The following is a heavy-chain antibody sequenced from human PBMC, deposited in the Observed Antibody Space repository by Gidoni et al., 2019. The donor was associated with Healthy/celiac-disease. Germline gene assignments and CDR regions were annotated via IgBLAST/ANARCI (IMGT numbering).Heavy chain of an antibody. CDR3: AREETASSGGMDV. CDR2: IYYSGST. Sequence: QVQLQESGPGLVKPSETLSLTCTVPGGSISSYYWSWIRQPPGKGLEWIGYIYYSGSTNYNPSLKSRVTISVDTSKNQFSLKLSSVTAADTAVYYCAREETASSGGMDVWGQGTTVTVSS. J-gene: IGHJ6*02. V-gene: IGHV4-59*01. CDR1: GGSISSYY. D-gene: IGHD6-6*01.